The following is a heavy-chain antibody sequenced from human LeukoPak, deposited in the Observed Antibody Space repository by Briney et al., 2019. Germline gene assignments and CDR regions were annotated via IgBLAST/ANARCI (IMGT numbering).Heavy chain of an antibody. J-gene: IGHJ6*03. V-gene: IGHV3-21*01. CDR1: GFTFSSYS. D-gene: IGHD3-10*01. CDR2: ISSSSSYI. Sequence: GGSLRLSCAASGFTFSSYSMNWVRQAPGKGLEWVSSISSSSSYIYCADSVKGRFTISRDNAKNSLYLQMNSLRAEDTAVYYCARAYGRSGDYYYYMDVWGKGTTVTISS. CDR3: ARAYGRSGDYYYYMDV.